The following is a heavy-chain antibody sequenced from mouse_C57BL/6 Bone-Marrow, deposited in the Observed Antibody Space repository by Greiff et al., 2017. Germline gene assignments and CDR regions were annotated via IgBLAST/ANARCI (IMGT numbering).Heavy chain of an antibody. CDR3: TRDYYCSSYGY. CDR2: IDPETGGT. J-gene: IGHJ2*01. Sequence: VKLQQSGAELVRPGASVTLSCKASGYTFTDYEMHWVKQTPVHGLEWIGAIDPETGGTAYNQKFKGKAILTADKSSSTAYMELRSLTSEDSAVYFCTRDYYCSSYGYWGQGTTLTVSS. CDR1: GYTFTDYE. D-gene: IGHD1-1*01. V-gene: IGHV1-15*01.